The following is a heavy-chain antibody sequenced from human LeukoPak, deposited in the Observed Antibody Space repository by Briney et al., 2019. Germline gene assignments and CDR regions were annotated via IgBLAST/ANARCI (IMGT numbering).Heavy chain of an antibody. D-gene: IGHD5-24*01. Sequence: GGSLRLSCAASGFTFSSCAMHWVRQAPGKGLEWVAVISYDGSNKYYADSVKGRFTISRDNSKNTLYLQMNSLRVEDTAMYFCAKDIQLSTWGLGTMVTVSS. V-gene: IGHV3-30-3*02. CDR3: AKDIQLST. J-gene: IGHJ3*01. CDR2: ISYDGSNK. CDR1: GFTFSSCA.